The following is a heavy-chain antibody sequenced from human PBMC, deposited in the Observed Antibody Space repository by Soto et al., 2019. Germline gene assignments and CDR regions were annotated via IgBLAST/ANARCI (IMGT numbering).Heavy chain of an antibody. V-gene: IGHV3-74*01. CDR1: GFTFSRHW. CDR2: INTDGSAT. CDR3: VREVSGESQLLDY. D-gene: IGHD2-2*01. Sequence: GGSLRLSCAASGFTFSRHWMHWVRQAPGKGLVWVSRINTDGSATTYADSVKGRFTISRDNAKNTLYLQMSSLRSEDTSVYYCVREVSGESQLLDYWGQGILVTVSS. J-gene: IGHJ4*02.